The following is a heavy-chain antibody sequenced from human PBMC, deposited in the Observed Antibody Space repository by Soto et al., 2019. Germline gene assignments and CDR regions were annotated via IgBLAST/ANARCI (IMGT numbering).Heavy chain of an antibody. D-gene: IGHD3-22*01. V-gene: IGHV3-33*01. CDR2: IWYDGSNK. Sequence: GGSLRLSCAASGFTFSSYGMHWVRQAPGKGLEWVAVIWYDGSNKYYADSVKGRFTISRDNSKNTLYLQMNSLRAEGTAVYYCARDHGDSSGYYYDFDYWGQGTLVTVSS. CDR1: GFTFSSYG. J-gene: IGHJ4*02. CDR3: ARDHGDSSGYYYDFDY.